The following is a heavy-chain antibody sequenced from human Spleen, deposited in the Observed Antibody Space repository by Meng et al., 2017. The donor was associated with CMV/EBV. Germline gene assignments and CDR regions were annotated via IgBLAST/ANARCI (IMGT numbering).Heavy chain of an antibody. V-gene: IGHV3-30-3*01. CDR3: AREEAVVAAAFDL. CDR2: IPFDSNNQ. J-gene: IGHJ4*02. Sequence: SGFAFNAYPMHWVRQAPGKGLEWVALIPFDSNNQYYTDSVKGRFTISRDNSRNTLYLHMKRLRPDDTSVYFCAREEAVVAAAFDLWGQGTLVTVSS. CDR1: GFAFNAYP. D-gene: IGHD2-2*01.